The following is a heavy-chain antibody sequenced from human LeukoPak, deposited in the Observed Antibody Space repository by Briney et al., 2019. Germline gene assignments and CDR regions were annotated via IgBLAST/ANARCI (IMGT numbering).Heavy chain of an antibody. CDR1: GYTFTGYY. Sequence: ASVKVSCKASGYTFTGYYMHWVRQAPGQGLEWMGRINPNSGGTNYAQKFQGRVTMTRDTSISTAYMELSRLRSDDTAVYYCARDKGSDWFSDYWGQGTLVTVSS. CDR2: INPNSGGT. V-gene: IGHV1-2*06. J-gene: IGHJ4*02. CDR3: ARDKGSDWFSDY. D-gene: IGHD3-9*01.